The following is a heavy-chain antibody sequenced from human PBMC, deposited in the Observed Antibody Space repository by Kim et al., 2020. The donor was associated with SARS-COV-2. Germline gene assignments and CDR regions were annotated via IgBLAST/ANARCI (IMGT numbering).Heavy chain of an antibody. CDR3: ATKAYSSGWFAPDAFDI. V-gene: IGHV3-23*01. J-gene: IGHJ3*02. CDR2: ISGSGGST. CDR1: GFTFSSYA. D-gene: IGHD6-19*01. Sequence: GGSLRLSCAASGFTFSSYAMSWVRQAPGKGLEWVSAISGSGGSTYYADSVKGRFTISRDNSKNTLYLQMNSLRAEDTAVYYCATKAYSSGWFAPDAFDIWGQGTMVTVSS.